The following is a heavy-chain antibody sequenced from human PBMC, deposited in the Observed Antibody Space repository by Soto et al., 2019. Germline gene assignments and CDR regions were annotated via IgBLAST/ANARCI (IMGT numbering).Heavy chain of an antibody. J-gene: IGHJ3*02. D-gene: IGHD3-3*01. CDR1: LDSFSSNSAA. V-gene: IGHV6-1*01. CDR3: ARSGLRFLEWSFDI. Sequence: SQPLSLTCALSLDSFSSNSAASKCIRQSPSRGLEWLGRTYYRSKWYNDYAVSVKSRITINPDTSKNQFSLHLNSVTPEDTAVYYCARSGLRFLEWSFDIWGQGTMVTVSS. CDR2: TYYRSKWYN.